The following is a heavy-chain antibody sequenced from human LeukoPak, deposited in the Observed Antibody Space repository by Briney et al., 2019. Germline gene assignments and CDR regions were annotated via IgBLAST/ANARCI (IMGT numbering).Heavy chain of an antibody. J-gene: IGHJ4*02. D-gene: IGHD6-19*01. CDR2: MWYDGSNK. CDR3: ASLEEQWLVRGVVDY. Sequence: PGGSLRLSCAPSGFTFSNNVMHWVRQAPGKGLEWVAIMWYDGSNKYYADSLKGRFTISRDNSKNTLYLQMNSLRAEDTAVYYCASLEEQWLVRGVVDYWGQGTLVTVSS. V-gene: IGHV3-33*01. CDR1: GFTFSNNV.